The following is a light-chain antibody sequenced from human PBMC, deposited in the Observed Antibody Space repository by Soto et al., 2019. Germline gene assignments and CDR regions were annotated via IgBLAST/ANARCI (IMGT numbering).Light chain of an antibody. CDR1: QSVTYN. V-gene: IGKV3-15*01. J-gene: IGKJ2*03. CDR2: SAS. CDR3: LQYNNWPPYS. Sequence: EIVMTQSPATLSVSLGERATLSCRASQSVTYNLAWYQQKPGQAPRLLIYSASTRATSVPVRFSGSGSGTEFTLTISSLQSEDFAVYYCLQYNNWPPYSFGQGTKLEIK.